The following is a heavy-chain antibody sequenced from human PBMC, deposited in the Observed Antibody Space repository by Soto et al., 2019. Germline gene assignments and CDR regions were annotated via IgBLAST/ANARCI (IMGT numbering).Heavy chain of an antibody. CDR3: FDY. CDR2: ISGSGGST. Sequence: GGSLRLSCAASGFTFSNYAMIWVRQAPGEGLEWVSAISGSGGSTYYADSVKGRFTISRDNAKNSLYLQMNSLRAEDTALYYYFDYWGQGTLVTVSS. J-gene: IGHJ4*02. CDR1: GFTFSNYA. V-gene: IGHV3-23*01.